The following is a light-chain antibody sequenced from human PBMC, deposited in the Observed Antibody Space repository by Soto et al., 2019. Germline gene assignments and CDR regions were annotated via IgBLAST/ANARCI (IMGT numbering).Light chain of an antibody. J-gene: IGLJ2*01. CDR2: EVS. CDR3: SSYTSSNTL. Sequence: QSVLTQPASVSGSPGQSITISCTGTRSDVGAYKYVSWYQQHPGKAPKLMIYEVSNRPSGVSNRFSGSKSGNTASLTISGLQAEDEADYYCSSYTSSNTLFGGGTKLTVL. CDR1: RSDVGAYKY. V-gene: IGLV2-14*01.